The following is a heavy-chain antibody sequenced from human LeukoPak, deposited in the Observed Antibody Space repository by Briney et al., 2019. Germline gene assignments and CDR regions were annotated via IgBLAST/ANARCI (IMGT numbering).Heavy chain of an antibody. J-gene: IGHJ4*02. V-gene: IGHV3-11*01. D-gene: IGHD5-12*01. CDR1: GFTFSVYY. CDR3: ARVPGSYSSDY. CDR2: ISKDGRTV. Sequence: PGGSLRLSCAASGFTFSVYYMSWIRQAPGKGLEWVSFISKDGRTVSYADSVKGQFTNSRDNSKNSLYLQMNSLTADDTAVYFCARVPGSYSSDYWGQGTLVTVSS.